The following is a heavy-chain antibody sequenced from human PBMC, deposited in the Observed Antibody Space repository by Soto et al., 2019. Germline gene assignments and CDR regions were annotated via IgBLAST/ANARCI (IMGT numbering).Heavy chain of an antibody. V-gene: IGHV5-51*01. CDR3: ARKPRYYNGMDV. CDR2: IYPNDSDK. CDR1: GYTFTTFW. Sequence: GESLKISCKTSGYTFTTFWIGWVRQRPGKGLEWMGIIYPNDSDKRYNPSFQGQATMSVDQSITTAYLQWSYLKASDTAMYYCARKPRYYNGMDVWGQGTTVTV. J-gene: IGHJ6*02.